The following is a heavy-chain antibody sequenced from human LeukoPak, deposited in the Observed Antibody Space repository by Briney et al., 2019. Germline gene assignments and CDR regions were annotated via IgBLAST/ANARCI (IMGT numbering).Heavy chain of an antibody. Sequence: SETLSVTCADPGLSISSGYYWGWFRQPPGKGLEWIGGIYHSGSSDYNPTLRSRDAMSVDTSRNQFSLKLSSVTVADTAVYYCARGSQSFYYDSSGYPFDSWGQGTLVTVSS. V-gene: IGHV4-38-2*01. D-gene: IGHD3-22*01. CDR2: IYHSGSS. CDR1: GLSISSGYY. CDR3: ARGSQSFYYDSSGYPFDS. J-gene: IGHJ4*02.